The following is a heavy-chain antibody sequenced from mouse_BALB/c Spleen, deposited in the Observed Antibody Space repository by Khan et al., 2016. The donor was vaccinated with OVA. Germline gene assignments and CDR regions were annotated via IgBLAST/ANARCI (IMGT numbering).Heavy chain of an antibody. V-gene: IGHV1S81*02. CDR1: GYTFTSYW. Sequence: QIQLVQSGAELVKAGASVKMSCKASGYTFTSYWMHWVKQRLGQGLEWFAETNPTNGRTYYHEKFKSKATLTVDKSSSTAYMLLSGPTFEDSAVYYCARIKKIVATYFDYWGQGTTLTVSS. CDR2: TNPTNGRT. CDR3: ARIKKIVATYFDY. J-gene: IGHJ2*01. D-gene: IGHD1-1*01.